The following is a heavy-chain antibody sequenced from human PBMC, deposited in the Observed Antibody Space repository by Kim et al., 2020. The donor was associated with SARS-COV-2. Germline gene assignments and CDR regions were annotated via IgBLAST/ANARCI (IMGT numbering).Heavy chain of an antibody. CDR3: AKDLSVVVVPAAKMDG. CDR1: GFTFSSYG. V-gene: IGHV3-30*18. D-gene: IGHD2-2*01. CDR2: ISYDGSNK. Sequence: GGSLRLSCAASGFTFSSYGMHWVRQAPGKGLEWVAVISYDGSNKYYADSVKGRFTISRDNSKNTLYLQMNSLRAEDTAVYYCAKDLSVVVVPAAKMDGWG. J-gene: IGHJ6*01.